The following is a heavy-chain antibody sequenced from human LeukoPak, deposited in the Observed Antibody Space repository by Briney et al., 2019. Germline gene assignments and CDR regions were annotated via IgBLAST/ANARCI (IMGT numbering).Heavy chain of an antibody. CDR3: AKDQWELPLAI. CDR2: ISYNGGNK. J-gene: IGHJ3*02. CDR1: GFTFSSYG. V-gene: IGHV3-30*18. Sequence: GGSLRLSCAASGFTFSSYGMHWVRQAPGKGLEWVAIISYNGGNKYYADSVKGRFTISRDNSKNTLYLQMNSLRAEDTAVYYCAKDQWELPLAIWGQGTMVTVSS. D-gene: IGHD1-26*01.